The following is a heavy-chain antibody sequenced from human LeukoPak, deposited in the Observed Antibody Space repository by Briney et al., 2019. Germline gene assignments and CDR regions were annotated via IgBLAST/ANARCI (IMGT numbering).Heavy chain of an antibody. Sequence: GGSLRLSCAASGFTFGTYNMNWVRQAPGKGLEWLSYISSLSSTIYYADSVRGRFTISRDNAKNSLYLQMNSLRAEDTAVYYCARDPYCGGDCYRYWYFDLWGRGTLVTVSS. CDR2: ISSLSSTI. CDR1: GFTFGTYN. V-gene: IGHV3-48*01. D-gene: IGHD2-21*02. J-gene: IGHJ2*01. CDR3: ARDPYCGGDCYRYWYFDL.